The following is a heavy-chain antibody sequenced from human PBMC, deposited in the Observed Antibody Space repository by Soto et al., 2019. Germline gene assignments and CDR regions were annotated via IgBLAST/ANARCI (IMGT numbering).Heavy chain of an antibody. D-gene: IGHD2-21*01. CDR3: ASIWDYYYYMDV. J-gene: IGHJ6*03. Sequence: ASVKVSCKASGYTFTSYAMHWVRQAPGQRLEWMGWINAGNGNTKYSQKFQGRVTITRDTSASTAYMELSSLRSEDTAVYYCASIWDYYYYMDVWGKGTTVTVSS. CDR1: GYTFTSYA. CDR2: INAGNGNT. V-gene: IGHV1-3*01.